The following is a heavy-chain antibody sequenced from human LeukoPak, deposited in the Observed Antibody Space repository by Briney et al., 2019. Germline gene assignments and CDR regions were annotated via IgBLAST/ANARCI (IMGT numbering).Heavy chain of an antibody. CDR1: GFTFSSYV. V-gene: IGHV3-23*01. D-gene: IGHD4-17*01. CDR3: AKDSSTTVTTKGGPRRSFDY. CDR2: ISGSGGTT. J-gene: IGHJ4*02. Sequence: GGSLRLSCAASGFTFSSYVMSWVRQAPGKGLDWVSGISGSGGTTYYADSVKGRFTISRDNSKDTLYLQMNSLRAEDTAIYYCAKDSSTTVTTKGGPRRSFDYWGLGTLVTVSS.